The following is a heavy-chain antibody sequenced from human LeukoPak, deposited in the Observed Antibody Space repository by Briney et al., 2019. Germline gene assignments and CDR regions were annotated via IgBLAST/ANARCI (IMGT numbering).Heavy chain of an antibody. CDR1: GYTFTGYY. CDR3: AREPAHYYGSGSIMDY. CDR2: INPNSGGT. J-gene: IGHJ4*02. V-gene: IGHV1-2*04. D-gene: IGHD3-10*01. Sequence: ASVKVSCKASGYTFTGYYMHWVRQAPGQGLEWMGWINPNSGGTNYAQKFQGWVTMTRDTSISTAYMELSRLRSDDTAVYYCAREPAHYYGSGSIMDYWGQGTLVTVSS.